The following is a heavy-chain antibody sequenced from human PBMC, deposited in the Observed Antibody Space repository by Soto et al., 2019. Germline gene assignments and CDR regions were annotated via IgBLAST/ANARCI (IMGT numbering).Heavy chain of an antibody. V-gene: IGHV4-61*01. CDR2: MYFGGSF. D-gene: IGHD3-22*01. J-gene: IGHJ5*02. CDR1: GGSISSCCYS. Sequence: PSETLSLTFAVSGGSISSCCYSWSWIRQPPGKGLEWIGFMYFGGSFNYNPSLTSRVTISVETSKNQFSMKLTSVTAADTAVYYCARSYYDTTGFAVDPWGQGTLVTVSS. CDR3: ARSYYDTTGFAVDP.